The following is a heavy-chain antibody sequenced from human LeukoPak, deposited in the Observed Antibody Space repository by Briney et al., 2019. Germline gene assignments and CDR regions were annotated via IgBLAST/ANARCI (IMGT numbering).Heavy chain of an antibody. Sequence: PSETLSLTCTVAGGSISSGGYYWSWIRQPPGKGLEWIGYIYHSGSTYYNPSLKSRVTISVDRSKNQFSLKLSSVTAADTAVYYCASSQRRDSGSYGGYWGQGTLVTVSS. V-gene: IGHV4-30-2*01. CDR2: IYHSGST. D-gene: IGHD1-26*01. CDR3: ASSQRRDSGSYGGY. J-gene: IGHJ4*02. CDR1: GGSISSGGYY.